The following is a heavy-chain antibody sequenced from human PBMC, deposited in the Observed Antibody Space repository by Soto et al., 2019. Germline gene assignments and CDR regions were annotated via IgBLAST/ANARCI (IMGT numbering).Heavy chain of an antibody. J-gene: IGHJ5*02. CDR1: EDTFTHYD. D-gene: IGHD2-21*01. CDR2: MNPNTGNI. V-gene: IGHV1-8*01. CDR3: VRRVASGHRSWFDP. Sequence: QVELVQSGAEVKKPGASVRVSCQASEDTFTHYDLNWVRQATGQGLEWMGWMNPNTGNIDYAHKFQGRVTRTRDTSTRTVSMELSSLRSDDTSVYYCVRRVASGHRSWFDPGGQGTLGTVAS.